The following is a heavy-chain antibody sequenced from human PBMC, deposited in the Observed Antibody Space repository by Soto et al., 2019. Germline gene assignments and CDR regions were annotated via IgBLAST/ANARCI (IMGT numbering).Heavy chain of an antibody. CDR2: ISSNGGST. CDR3: ARFSSRDGGSYDY. CDR1: GFTFSSYA. D-gene: IGHD3-16*01. Sequence: GGSLRLSCAASGFTFSSYAMHWVRQAPGKGLEYVSAISSNGGSTYYANSVKGRFTISRDNSKNTLYLQMGSLRAEDMAVYYCARFSSRDGGSYDYWGQGTLVTVSS. J-gene: IGHJ4*02. V-gene: IGHV3-64*01.